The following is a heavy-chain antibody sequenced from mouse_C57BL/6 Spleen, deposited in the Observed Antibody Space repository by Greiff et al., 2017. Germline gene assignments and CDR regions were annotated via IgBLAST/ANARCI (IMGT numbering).Heavy chain of an antibody. CDR3: ARKTTVGEDY. CDR1: GYTFTSYW. V-gene: IGHV1-61*01. CDR2: IYPSDSET. J-gene: IGHJ2*01. D-gene: IGHD1-1*01. Sequence: QVQLQQPGAELVRPGSSVKLSCKASGYTFTSYWMDWVKQRPGQGLEWIGNIYPSDSETHYNQKFKDKATLTVDKSSSTAYMQLSSLTSEGSAVYYCARKTTVGEDYWGQGTTLTVSS.